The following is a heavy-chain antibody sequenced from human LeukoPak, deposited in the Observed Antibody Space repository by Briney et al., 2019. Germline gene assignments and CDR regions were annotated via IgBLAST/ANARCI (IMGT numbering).Heavy chain of an antibody. J-gene: IGHJ6*02. CDR2: IYYSGST. V-gene: IGHV4-59*12. Sequence: SETLSLTCTVSGGSISSYYWSWIRQPPGKGLEWIGYIYYSGSTNYNPSLKSRVTMSVDTSKNQFSLKLSSVTAADTAVYYCARGYYDILTGYYSNYYYGMDVWGQGTTVTVSS. CDR1: GGSISSYY. CDR3: ARGYYDILTGYYSNYYYGMDV. D-gene: IGHD3-9*01.